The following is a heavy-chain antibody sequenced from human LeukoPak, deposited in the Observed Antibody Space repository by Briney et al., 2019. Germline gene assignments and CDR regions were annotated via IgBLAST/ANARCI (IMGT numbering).Heavy chain of an antibody. D-gene: IGHD3-22*01. J-gene: IGHJ4*02. CDR3: ARVMRYYYDSSGFSILYYFDY. Sequence: PSGTLSLTCAVSGGSISSSNWWSWVRQPPGKGLEWIGEIYHSGSTNYNPSLKSRVTISVDKSKNQFSLKLSSVTAADTAVYYCARVMRYYYDSSGFSILYYFDYWGQGTLVTVSS. CDR1: GGSISSSNW. CDR2: IYHSGST. V-gene: IGHV4-4*02.